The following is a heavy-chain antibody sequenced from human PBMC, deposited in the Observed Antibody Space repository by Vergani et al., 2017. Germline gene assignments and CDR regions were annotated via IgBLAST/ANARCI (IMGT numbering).Heavy chain of an antibody. CDR2: IFQSGTT. Sequence: QVQLQESGPGLVKPAETLSLICSVSGFSIGYGYYWGWIRQPPGKGLQWIGSIFQSGTTYHNPSLKSRATLLVDTSKNQFSLKLTSVTAADTAVYYCARDGGEYDKDALDVWGQGTKVTVTS. CDR1: GFSIGYGYY. J-gene: IGHJ3*01. D-gene: IGHD2-21*01. V-gene: IGHV4-38-2*02. CDR3: ARDGGEYDKDALDV.